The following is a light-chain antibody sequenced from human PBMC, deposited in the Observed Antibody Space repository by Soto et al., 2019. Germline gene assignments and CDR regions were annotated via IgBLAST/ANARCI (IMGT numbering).Light chain of an antibody. CDR2: AAS. CDR1: QVISSC. CDR3: QQVDSYPFT. V-gene: IGKV1-9*01. J-gene: IGKJ2*01. Sequence: DIQLTQSPSFLSTSVGDRVAITCRASQVISSCLAWYQHKPGKAPKLLIYAASTLQSGVPSRFSGSVSVTEFNLTISRQQPEDFATYYCQQVDSYPFTFGQGTKLEIK.